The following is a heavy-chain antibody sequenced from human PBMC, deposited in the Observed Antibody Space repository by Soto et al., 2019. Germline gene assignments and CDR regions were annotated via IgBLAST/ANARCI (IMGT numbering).Heavy chain of an antibody. Sequence: QRRLVQSGAEMKKPGASVKVSCQASGYVFPSFGINWVRQAPGQGLERMGWINPYNCKTKYAQSLNGRVTMTTDTSTNTSYMELRSLRSDDTAMYYCARESRVASNAGASSDIWGQGTMVAVSS. CDR2: INPYNCKT. V-gene: IGHV1-18*01. D-gene: IGHD4-4*01. J-gene: IGHJ3*02. CDR1: GYVFPSFG. CDR3: ARESRVASNAGASSDI.